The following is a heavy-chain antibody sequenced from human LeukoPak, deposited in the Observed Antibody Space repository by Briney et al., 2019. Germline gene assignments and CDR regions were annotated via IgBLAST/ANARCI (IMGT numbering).Heavy chain of an antibody. J-gene: IGHJ4*02. Sequence: GASVKVSCKASGYSFTNHGFTWLRQAPGQGPEWMGWISGYNGNTNYAQNFQDRVRMTTDTSTSTAYLELGSLTPDDTAMYYCASWAGVCSGRDRCEGTPLDYWGQGTLVVVSA. CDR1: GYSFTNHG. V-gene: IGHV1-18*01. D-gene: IGHD2-15*01. CDR3: ASWAGVCSGRDRCEGTPLDY. CDR2: ISGYNGNT.